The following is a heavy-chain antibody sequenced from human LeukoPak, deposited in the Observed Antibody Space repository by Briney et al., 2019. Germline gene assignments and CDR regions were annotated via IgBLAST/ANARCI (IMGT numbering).Heavy chain of an antibody. D-gene: IGHD5-18*01. CDR3: ARIGTAMIDY. CDR1: GYSIRSGFY. V-gene: IGHV4-38-2*02. CDR2: IFQGGTT. J-gene: IGHJ4*02. Sequence: PSETLSLTCTVSGYSIRSGFYWGWIRKAPGKGLEWIGSIFQGGTTFYNPSLKSRVIISADTSNNEFSLKLSPVTAADTAVYYCARIGTAMIDYWGQGTLVTVSS.